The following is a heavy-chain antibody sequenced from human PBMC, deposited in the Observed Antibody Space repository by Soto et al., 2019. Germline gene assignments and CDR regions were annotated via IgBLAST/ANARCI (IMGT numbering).Heavy chain of an antibody. Sequence: GASVQVSCQASCDTFSFYTISWGRQAPGLGLEWMGRVNPIVSMSNYAQKFQGRVTITADKSTNTAYMQLSSLRSEDTAIYYCAASYGSGYRAFDYWGQGALVTVSS. CDR3: AASYGSGYRAFDY. CDR1: CDTFSFYT. V-gene: IGHV1-69*02. D-gene: IGHD3-10*01. J-gene: IGHJ4*02. CDR2: VNPIVSMS.